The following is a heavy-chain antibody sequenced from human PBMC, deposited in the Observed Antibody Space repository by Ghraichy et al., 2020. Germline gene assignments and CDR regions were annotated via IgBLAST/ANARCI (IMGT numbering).Heavy chain of an antibody. D-gene: IGHD4-17*01. Sequence: SETLSLTCTVSGGSISSYYWSWIRQPPGKGLEWIGYIYYSGSTNYNPSLKSRVTISVDTSKNQFSLKLSSVTAADTAVYYCARLDYGDYGGLDYWGQGTLVTVSS. J-gene: IGHJ4*02. CDR1: GGSISSYY. CDR2: IYYSGST. CDR3: ARLDYGDYGGLDY. V-gene: IGHV4-59*08.